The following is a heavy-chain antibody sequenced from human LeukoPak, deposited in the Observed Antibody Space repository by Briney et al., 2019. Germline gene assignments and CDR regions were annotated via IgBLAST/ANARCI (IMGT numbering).Heavy chain of an antibody. Sequence: GASVKVSCKASGYTFTSYYMHWVRQAPGQGLEWMGIINPSGGSTSYAQKFQGRVTMTRDMSTSTVYIELSSLRSEDTAVYYCAREVLGARFDYWGQGTLVTVSS. CDR2: INPSGGST. CDR3: AREVLGARFDY. J-gene: IGHJ4*02. CDR1: GYTFTSYY. D-gene: IGHD3-10*01. V-gene: IGHV1-46*01.